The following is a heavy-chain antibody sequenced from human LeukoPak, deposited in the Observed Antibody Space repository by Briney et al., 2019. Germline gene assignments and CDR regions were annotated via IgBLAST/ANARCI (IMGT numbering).Heavy chain of an antibody. V-gene: IGHV1-2*06. J-gene: IGHJ4*02. CDR3: ARFFAQKNSSSSWGYYFDY. CDR2: INPNSGGT. CDR1: GYTFTGYY. Sequence: ASVKVSCKASGYTFTGYYMHWVRQAPGQGLGWMGRINPNSGGTNYAQKFQGRVTMTRDTSISTAYMELSRLRSDDTAVYYCARFFAQKNSSSSWGYYFDYWGQGTLVTVSS. D-gene: IGHD6-6*01.